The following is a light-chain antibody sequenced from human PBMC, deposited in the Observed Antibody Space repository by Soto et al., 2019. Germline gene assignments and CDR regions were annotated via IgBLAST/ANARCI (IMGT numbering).Light chain of an antibody. J-gene: IGKJ2*01. CDR1: QSVGSN. V-gene: IGKV3-15*01. Sequence: EIVLTHSPATLSVSPGERATLSCRASQSVGSNLAWYQERPGQPPRLLIYDASTRAPGIPASFSGGGSGTEFTLTISSLQSEDFAVSYCQQYNNWPSTFGQGTKLQIK. CDR2: DAS. CDR3: QQYNNWPST.